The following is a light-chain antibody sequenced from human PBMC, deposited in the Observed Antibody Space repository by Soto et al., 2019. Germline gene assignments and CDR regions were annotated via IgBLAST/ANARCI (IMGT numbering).Light chain of an antibody. V-gene: IGKV3-15*01. J-gene: IGKJ1*01. CDR1: RSVNNN. CDR3: QQYKDWPLT. Sequence: EIVLTQSPGTLSLSPGERATLSCRTSRSVNNNYLAWYQQKPGQAPRVLIYSASTRATVTPARFSGSGSGTEFTLTISSLQSEDFAVYYCQQYKDWPLTFGQGTKVDIK. CDR2: SAS.